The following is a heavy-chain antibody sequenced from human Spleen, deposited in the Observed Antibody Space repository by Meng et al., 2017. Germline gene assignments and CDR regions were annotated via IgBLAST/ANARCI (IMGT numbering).Heavy chain of an antibody. D-gene: IGHD4-11*01. CDR2: INHSGST. Sequence: QGQLEQWRAGLLKTSESLSLTCVVSGGSFSDYYWSWIRQPPGKGLEWIGEINHSGSTNYNPSLESRATISVDTSQNNLSLKLSSVTAADSAVYYCARGPTTMAHDFDYWGQGTLVTVSS. J-gene: IGHJ4*02. V-gene: IGHV4-34*01. CDR3: ARGPTTMAHDFDY. CDR1: GGSFSDYY.